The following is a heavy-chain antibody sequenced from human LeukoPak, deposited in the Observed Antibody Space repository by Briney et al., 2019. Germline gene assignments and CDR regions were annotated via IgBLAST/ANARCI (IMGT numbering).Heavy chain of an antibody. CDR2: INHSGST. CDR3: ARARAVAGTMDY. CDR1: GGSFSGYY. V-gene: IGHV4-34*01. Sequence: SETLSLTCAVYGGSFSGYYWSWIRQPPGKGLEWIGEINHSGSTNYNPSLKSRVTISVDTSKNQFPLKLSSVTAADTAVYYCARARAVAGTMDYWGQGTLVTVSS. J-gene: IGHJ4*02. D-gene: IGHD6-19*01.